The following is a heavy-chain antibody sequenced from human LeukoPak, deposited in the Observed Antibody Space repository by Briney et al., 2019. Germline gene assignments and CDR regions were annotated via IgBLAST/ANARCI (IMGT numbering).Heavy chain of an antibody. CDR2: IKSKTDGGTT. Sequence: GGSLRLSCAASGFTFSNAWMSWVRQAPGKGLEWVGRIKSKTDGGTTDYAAPVKGRFTISRDDSKNTLYLQMNSLKTEDKAVYYCTKNVQGSLRYFDWGNFDYWGQGTLVTVSS. CDR1: GFTFSNAW. D-gene: IGHD3-9*01. J-gene: IGHJ4*02. CDR3: TKNVQGSLRYFDWGNFDY. V-gene: IGHV3-15*01.